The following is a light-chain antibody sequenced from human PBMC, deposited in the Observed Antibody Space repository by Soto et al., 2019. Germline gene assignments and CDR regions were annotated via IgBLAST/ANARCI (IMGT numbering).Light chain of an antibody. Sequence: DIQMTQSPSTLSASVGDRVTITCRASQSISTWVAWYQQIPGKAPKLLIFDASSLESGVPSRFSGSGSGTEFTLTLSSLQPDDFATYYCQQYNSYPLTFGGGTKVEIK. J-gene: IGKJ4*01. CDR2: DAS. CDR1: QSISTW. V-gene: IGKV1-5*01. CDR3: QQYNSYPLT.